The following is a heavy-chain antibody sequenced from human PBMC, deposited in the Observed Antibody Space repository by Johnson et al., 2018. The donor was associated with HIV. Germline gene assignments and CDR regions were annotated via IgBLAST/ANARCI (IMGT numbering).Heavy chain of an antibody. CDR2: ISYDGSNT. D-gene: IGHD6-13*01. J-gene: IGHJ3*02. V-gene: IGHV3-30*19. Sequence: QVQLVESGGGVVQPGGSLRLSCAASGFTFSNYGMHWVRQAPGKGLEWVTLISYDGSNTYYADSVKGRFTISRENSKNTLYLQMNNLRPEDTAVYYCAKGGVLAAGTEGYAFDIWGQGTMVTVSS. CDR1: GFTFSNYG. CDR3: AKGGVLAAGTEGYAFDI.